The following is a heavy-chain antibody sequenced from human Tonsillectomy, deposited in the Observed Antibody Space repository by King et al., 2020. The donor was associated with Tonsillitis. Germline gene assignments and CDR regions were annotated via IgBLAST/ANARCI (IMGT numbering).Heavy chain of an antibody. CDR1: GGSISSSDQF. V-gene: IGHV4-39*01. Sequence: LQLQESGPGVVKPSETLSLTCTVSGGSISSSDQFWAWIRQPPGKGLEWIGYMYNSGTTFYNPSLKSRITISGGTSENRFSLKLRSVTAADTALYFCARYVSGTFDYWGQGALVTVSS. J-gene: IGHJ4*02. CDR3: ARYVSGTFDY. CDR2: MYNSGTT. D-gene: IGHD1-26*01.